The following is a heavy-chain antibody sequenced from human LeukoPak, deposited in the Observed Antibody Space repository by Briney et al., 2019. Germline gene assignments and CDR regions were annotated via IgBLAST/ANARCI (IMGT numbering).Heavy chain of an antibody. CDR2: INPSGGST. D-gene: IGHD5-12*01. CDR1: GYTLTSYY. Sequence: GASVKVSCKASGYTLTSYYMHLGRQAPGQRVEWMGIINPSGGSTSYAQKFQGRVTMTRDTSTSTVYMELSSLRSEDTAVYYCARERYAPGAFDIWGQGTMVTVSS. J-gene: IGHJ3*02. CDR3: ARERYAPGAFDI. V-gene: IGHV1-46*01.